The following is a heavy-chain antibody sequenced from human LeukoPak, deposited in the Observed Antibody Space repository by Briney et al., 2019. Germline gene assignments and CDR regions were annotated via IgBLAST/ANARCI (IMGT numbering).Heavy chain of an antibody. J-gene: IGHJ4*02. D-gene: IGHD3-22*01. V-gene: IGHV4-39*07. CDR1: GGSVSSGSYY. CDR3: ARVGSPTYYYDSSGYYYPRRSLPFDY. CDR2: IYYSGST. Sequence: SETLSLTCTVSGGSVSSGSYYWGWIRQPPGKGLEWIGNIYYSGSTYYNPSLKSRVTISVETSKNQFSLKLSSVTAADTAVYYCARVGSPTYYYDSSGYYYPRRSLPFDYWGQGTLVTVSS.